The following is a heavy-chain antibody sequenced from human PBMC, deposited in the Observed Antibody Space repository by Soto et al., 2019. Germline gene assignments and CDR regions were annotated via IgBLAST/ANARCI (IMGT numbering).Heavy chain of an antibody. V-gene: IGHV3-30-3*01. CDR2: ISYDGTNK. CDR3: ARDRRHCTSTSCYQTYYYYYGMDV. Sequence: PWGSLRLSCAASGFTFKSYTFHFFRHSPVKWLAWAAAISYDGTNKYYPDSVKGRFTISRDNSRNTMYLQMNSLRPEDTAVYYCARDRRHCTSTSCYQTYYYYYGMDVWGQGTTVTVSS. J-gene: IGHJ6*02. CDR1: GFTFKSYT. D-gene: IGHD2-2*01.